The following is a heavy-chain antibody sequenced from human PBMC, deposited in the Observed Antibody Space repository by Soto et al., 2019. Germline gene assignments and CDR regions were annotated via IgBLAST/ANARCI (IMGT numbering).Heavy chain of an antibody. CDR3: ARIGVAYSYGYDGMDV. CDR1: GSTFSSYS. V-gene: IGHV3-48*02. CDR2: TSSSSHTI. J-gene: IGHJ6*02. Sequence: QPGGSLRLSCAASGSTFSSYSMNWVRQAPGKGLEWVSYTSSSSHTIYYADSVKGRFTISRDNAKNSLYLQMNGLRDEDTAVYYCARIGVAYSYGYDGMDVWGQGTTVTVSS. D-gene: IGHD5-18*01.